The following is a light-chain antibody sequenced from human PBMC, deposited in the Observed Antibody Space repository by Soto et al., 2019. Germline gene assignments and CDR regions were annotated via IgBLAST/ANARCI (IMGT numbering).Light chain of an antibody. CDR1: QSVSSS. CDR2: GAS. Sequence: EIVRTQAADPLSVSAGDRASHSCRTSQSVSSSLAWYQQKPGQPPRLLIYGASSRATGIPDRFSGSGSGTDFTLTISRLEPEDFAVYYRQQYGSSPTFGQGTKVDIK. J-gene: IGKJ1*01. V-gene: IGKV3-20*01. CDR3: QQYGSSPT.